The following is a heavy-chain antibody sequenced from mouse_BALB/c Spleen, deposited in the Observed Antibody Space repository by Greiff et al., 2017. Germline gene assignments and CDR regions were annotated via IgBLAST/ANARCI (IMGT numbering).Heavy chain of an antibody. CDR1: GFTFSSYT. J-gene: IGHJ3*01. Sequence: EVNVVESGGGLVQPGGSLKLSCAASGFTFSSYTMSWVRQTPEKRLEWVAYISNGGGSTYYPDTVKGRFTISRDNAKNTLYLQMSSLKSEDTAMYYCARQGYYRSWFAYWGQGTLVTVSA. V-gene: IGHV5-12-2*01. CDR2: ISNGGGST. CDR3: ARQGYYRSWFAY. D-gene: IGHD2-14*01.